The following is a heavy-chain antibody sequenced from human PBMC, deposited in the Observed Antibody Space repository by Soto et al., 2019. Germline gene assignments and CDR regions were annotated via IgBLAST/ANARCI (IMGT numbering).Heavy chain of an antibody. CDR3: TKAAQPFLSGRYFDS. D-gene: IGHD3-3*01. J-gene: IGHJ4*02. Sequence: EVQLEESGGDLVLPGRSLRLSCVASGFTFEDYALHWVRQVPGKGLDWVAGMSWNSGTIGYADSVKGRFTVSRDNARKTLHLQMNSPRPEGTALYHCTKAAQPFLSGRYFDSWGQGTAVSVSS. CDR2: MSWNSGTI. V-gene: IGHV3-9*01. CDR1: GFTFEDYA.